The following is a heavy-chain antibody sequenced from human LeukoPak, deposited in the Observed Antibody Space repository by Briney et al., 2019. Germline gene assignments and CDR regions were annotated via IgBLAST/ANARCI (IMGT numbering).Heavy chain of an antibody. Sequence: ASVKVSCKASGGTFSSYAISWVRPAPGQGLEWMGGIIPIFGTTNYAQKFQGRVTITTDEATRTAYMELSSLRSEATAVYCCARARIAAAGRGFDYWGQGTLVTVSS. CDR2: IIPIFGTT. V-gene: IGHV1-69*05. CDR3: ARARIAAAGRGFDY. J-gene: IGHJ4*02. CDR1: GGTFSSYA. D-gene: IGHD6-13*01.